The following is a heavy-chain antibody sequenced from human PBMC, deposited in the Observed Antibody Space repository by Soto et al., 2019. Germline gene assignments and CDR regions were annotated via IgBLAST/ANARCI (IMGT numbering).Heavy chain of an antibody. J-gene: IGHJ6*02. CDR1: GFTFSNYG. CDR2: IWHDGNNK. CDR3: ASDLVGASDSYGLDV. Sequence: GASLRLSCAASGFTFSNYGMHWVRQAPGKGLEWVAIIWHDGNNKYYADSVRGRFIISRDNSKNRLYLQTNSLRAEDTAVYYCASDLVGASDSYGLDVWGQGTPVTVPS. D-gene: IGHD1-26*01. V-gene: IGHV3-33*01.